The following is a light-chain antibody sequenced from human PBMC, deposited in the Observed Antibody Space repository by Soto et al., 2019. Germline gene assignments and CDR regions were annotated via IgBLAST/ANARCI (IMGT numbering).Light chain of an antibody. Sequence: QSVLTQPASVSGSPGQSITISCTGASSDVGGYNYVSWHQQHPGKAPKLLIAEVTNRPSGVSNRFSGSKSVNTASLTISGLQAEDEADYYCSSYTSSNTQVFGGGTKLTVL. CDR1: SSDVGGYNY. J-gene: IGLJ2*01. CDR3: SSYTSSNTQV. V-gene: IGLV2-14*01. CDR2: EVT.